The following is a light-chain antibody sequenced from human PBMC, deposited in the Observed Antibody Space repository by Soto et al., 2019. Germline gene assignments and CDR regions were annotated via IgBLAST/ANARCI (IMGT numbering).Light chain of an antibody. Sequence: DVQMTQSPSSLSASVGDSVTIAFRSSQTVSKFVNWYQQKPGKVPDLLIYSASTLYSGVPSRFSGSGSRTEFTLTISNLQTEDFATYYCQQTYSLPRTFAQGTKV. J-gene: IGKJ1*01. V-gene: IGKV1-39*01. CDR3: QQTYSLPRT. CDR1: QTVSKF. CDR2: SAS.